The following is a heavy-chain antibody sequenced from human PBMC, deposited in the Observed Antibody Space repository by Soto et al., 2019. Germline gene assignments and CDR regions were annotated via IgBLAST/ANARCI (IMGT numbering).Heavy chain of an antibody. Sequence: PGGSLRLSCAASGFIFSSYGMHWVRQAPGKGLEWVAVIWYDGSDEYYADSVRGRFSISRDNSKNTLYLQMNSLRAEDTAVYYCARVITTDWYGMDVWGQGTTVTVSS. CDR3: ARVITTDWYGMDV. CDR1: GFIFSSYG. V-gene: IGHV3-33*01. CDR2: IWYDGSDE. J-gene: IGHJ6*02. D-gene: IGHD3-9*01.